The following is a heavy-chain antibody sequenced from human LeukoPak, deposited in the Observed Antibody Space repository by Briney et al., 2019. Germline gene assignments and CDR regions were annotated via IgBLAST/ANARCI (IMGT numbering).Heavy chain of an antibody. V-gene: IGHV3-30-3*01. J-gene: IGHJ3*02. CDR3: AKVANPYYYDSSGYHDAFDI. CDR2: ISYDGSNK. CDR1: GFTFSTYA. D-gene: IGHD3-22*01. Sequence: GGSLRLSCTASGFTFSTYAMHWVRQAPGKGLEWVAVISYDGSNKYYADSVKGRFTISRDNSKNTLYLQMNSLRAEDTAVYYCAKVANPYYYDSSGYHDAFDIWGQGTMVTVSS.